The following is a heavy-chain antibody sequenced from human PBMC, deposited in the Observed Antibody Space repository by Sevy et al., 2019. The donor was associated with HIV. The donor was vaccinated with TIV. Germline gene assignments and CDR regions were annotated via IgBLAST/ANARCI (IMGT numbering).Heavy chain of an antibody. V-gene: IGHV1-3*01. Sequence: ASVKVSCKASGYTFTSYAMHWVRQAPGQRLEWMGWIDAGNGNTKYSQKFQGRVTITRDTSASTAYMELSSLRSEDTAVYYCASSSILGGDPNTFDYWGQGTLVTVSS. D-gene: IGHD4-17*01. CDR3: ASSSILGGDPNTFDY. CDR1: GYTFTSYA. CDR2: IDAGNGNT. J-gene: IGHJ4*02.